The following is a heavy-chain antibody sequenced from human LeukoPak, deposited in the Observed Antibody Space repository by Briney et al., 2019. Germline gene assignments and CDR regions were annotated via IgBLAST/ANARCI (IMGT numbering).Heavy chain of an antibody. CDR2: ISGSGGST. CDR1: GFTFSSCA. V-gene: IGHV3-23*01. Sequence: GGSLRLSCAASGFTFSSCAMSWVRQAPGKGLEWVSAISGSGGSTYYADSVKGRFTISRDNSKNTLYLQMNSLRVEDVGIYYCVRGGLEPFDYWGQGTLVSVSS. D-gene: IGHD1-1*01. CDR3: VRGGLEPFDY. J-gene: IGHJ4*02.